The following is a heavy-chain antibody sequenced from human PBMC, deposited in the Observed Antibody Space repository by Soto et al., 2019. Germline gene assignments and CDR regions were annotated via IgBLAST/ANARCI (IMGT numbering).Heavy chain of an antibody. Sequence: LQLEESGPGLVKPSETLSLTCTVSGASITGSRYYWGWIRQPPGKGLEWIGTIYHIGSPYYNPSLKSRLTMSVATAKKQVSLRLTSVTAADTAVYYCVKTYGSMNWFDLWGQGTLVTVSS. J-gene: IGHJ5*02. CDR1: GASITGSRYY. CDR2: IYHIGSP. V-gene: IGHV4-39*01. CDR3: VKTYGSMNWFDL. D-gene: IGHD3-10*01.